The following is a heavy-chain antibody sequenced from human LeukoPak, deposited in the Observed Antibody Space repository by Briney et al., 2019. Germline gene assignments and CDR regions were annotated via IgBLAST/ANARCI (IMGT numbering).Heavy chain of an antibody. CDR3: ARERSYNWFDP. CDR2: IYYSGST. CDR1: GDSMSRYY. V-gene: IGHV4-59*08. Sequence: PSETLSLTCSVSGDSMSRYYWNWILQPPGQGLEWVGYIYYSGSTNYNPSLKSRVTISVDTSNNQFSLKLSSVTAADTAVYYCARERSYNWFDPWGQGTLVTVSS. J-gene: IGHJ5*02.